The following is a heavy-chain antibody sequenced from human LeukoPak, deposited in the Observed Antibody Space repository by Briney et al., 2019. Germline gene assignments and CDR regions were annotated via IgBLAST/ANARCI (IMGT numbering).Heavy chain of an antibody. CDR1: GYAFTDSF. V-gene: IGHV1-2*02. CDR3: ATAPYYFDY. CDR2: INPNSGGT. Sequence: KPGASMKVSCKASGYAFTDSFIHWVRQAPGQGLEWMGWINPNSGGTNCAQKFQGRVTMTEDTSTDTAYMELSSLRSEDTAVYYCATAPYYFDYWGQGTLVTVSS. J-gene: IGHJ4*02.